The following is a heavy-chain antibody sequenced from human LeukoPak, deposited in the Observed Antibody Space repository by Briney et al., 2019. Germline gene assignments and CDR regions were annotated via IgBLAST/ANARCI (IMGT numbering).Heavy chain of an antibody. J-gene: IGHJ5*02. CDR1: SGSFSGYY. D-gene: IGHD6-13*01. Sequence: SETLSLTCAVYSGSFSGYYWSWIRQPPGKGLEWIGEINHSGSTNYNPSLKSRVTISVDTSKNQFSLKLSSVTAADTAVYYCARGPDPHSSSWYVNWFDPWGQGTLATVSS. CDR3: ARGPDPHSSSWYVNWFDP. V-gene: IGHV4-34*01. CDR2: INHSGST.